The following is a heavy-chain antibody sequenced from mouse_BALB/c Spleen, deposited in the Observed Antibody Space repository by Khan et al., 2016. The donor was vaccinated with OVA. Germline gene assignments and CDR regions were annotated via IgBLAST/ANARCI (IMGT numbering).Heavy chain of an antibody. CDR3: ARNYEYDEGLAY. V-gene: IGHV2-2*02. D-gene: IGHD2-4*01. J-gene: IGHJ3*01. Sequence: VKLEESGPGLVQPSQSLSITCTVSGFSLTTYGVHWVRQSPGKGLEWLGVIWSGGSTDYNAPFISRLSISKDSSKSQVFFNMNSLQVNDTAIYYCARNYEYDEGLAYWGQGTLVTVSA. CDR2: IWSGGST. CDR1: GFSLTTYG.